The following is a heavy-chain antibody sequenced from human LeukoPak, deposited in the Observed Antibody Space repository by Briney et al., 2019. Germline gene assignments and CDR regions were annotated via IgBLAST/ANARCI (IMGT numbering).Heavy chain of an antibody. Sequence: GGSLRLSCAASGFTFNIYSMTWVRQAPGKGLEWVSSIGSSSENIYYADSVRGRFTISRDNAKNSLFLQMSSLRAEDTAVYYCARWTTLTTKALDYWGQGTLVTVSS. V-gene: IGHV3-21*01. J-gene: IGHJ4*02. CDR3: ARWTTLTTKALDY. CDR2: IGSSSENI. D-gene: IGHD4-17*01. CDR1: GFTFNIYS.